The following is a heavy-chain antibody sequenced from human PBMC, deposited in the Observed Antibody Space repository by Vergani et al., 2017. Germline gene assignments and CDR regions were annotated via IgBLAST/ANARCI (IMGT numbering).Heavy chain of an antibody. CDR1: GFTFSSYA. CDR3: AKVFWRGYYYYYGMDV. V-gene: IGHV3-23*01. CDR2: ISGSGGST. Sequence: EVQLLESGGGLVQPGGSLRLSCAASGFTFSSYAMSWVRQAPGKGLEWVSAISGSGGSTYYADSVKGRFTISRDNSKNTLYLQMNSLRAEDTAVYYCAKVFWRGYYYYYGMDVWGQGTTVTVSS. J-gene: IGHJ6*02. D-gene: IGHD3-3*01.